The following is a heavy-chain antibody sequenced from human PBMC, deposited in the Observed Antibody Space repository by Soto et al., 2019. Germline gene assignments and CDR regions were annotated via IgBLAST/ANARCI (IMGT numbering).Heavy chain of an antibody. CDR3: AREVPQFALGMDV. D-gene: IGHD3-10*01. CDR2: IIPIFGTA. CDR1: GGTFSSYA. J-gene: IGHJ6*02. V-gene: IGHV1-69*06. Sequence: SVKVSCKASGGTFSSYAISWVRQAPGQGLEWMGGIIPIFGTANCAQKFQGRVTITADKSTSTAYMELSSLRSEDTAVYYCAREVPQFALGMDVWGQGTTVTVSS.